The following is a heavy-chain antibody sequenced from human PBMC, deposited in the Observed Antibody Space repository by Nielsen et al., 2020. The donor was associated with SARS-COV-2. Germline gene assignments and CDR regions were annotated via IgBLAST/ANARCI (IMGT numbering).Heavy chain of an antibody. D-gene: IGHD2-15*01. CDR3: ARDFRGSWFDP. V-gene: IGHV4-31*11. Sequence: SETLSLTCAVYGGSFSGYYWSWIRQHPGKGLEWIGYIYYSGSTYYNPSLKSRVTISVDTSKNQFSLKLSSVTAADTAVYYCARDFRGSWFDPWGQGTLVTVSS. J-gene: IGHJ5*02. CDR1: GGSFSGYY. CDR2: IYYSGST.